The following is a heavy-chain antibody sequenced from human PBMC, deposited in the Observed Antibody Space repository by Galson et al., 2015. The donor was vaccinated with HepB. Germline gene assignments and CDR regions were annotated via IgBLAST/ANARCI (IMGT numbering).Heavy chain of an antibody. D-gene: IGHD3-22*01. Sequence: SLRLSCAASGFTFSSYAMHWVRQAPGKGLEYVSAISSNGGSTYYADSVKGRFTISRDNSKNTLYLQMSSLRAEDTAVYYCVKDRYYDSSGYYYAAFEIWGQGTMVTVSS. CDR3: VKDRYYDSSGYYYAAFEI. CDR1: GFTFSSYA. V-gene: IGHV3-64D*06. J-gene: IGHJ3*02. CDR2: ISSNGGST.